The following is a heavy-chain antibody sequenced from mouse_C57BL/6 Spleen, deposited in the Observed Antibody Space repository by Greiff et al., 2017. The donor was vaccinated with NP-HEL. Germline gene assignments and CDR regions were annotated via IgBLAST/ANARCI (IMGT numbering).Heavy chain of an antibody. CDR3: ANDYGSPHWYFDV. Sequence: VQLQQSDAELVKPGASVKISCKVSGYTFTDHTIHWMKQRPEQGLEWIGYIYPRDGSTKYNEKFKGKATLTADKSSSTAYMQLNSLTSEDSAVYFCANDYGSPHWYFDVWGTGTTVTVSS. D-gene: IGHD1-1*01. J-gene: IGHJ1*03. CDR1: GYTFTDHT. CDR2: IYPRDGST. V-gene: IGHV1-78*01.